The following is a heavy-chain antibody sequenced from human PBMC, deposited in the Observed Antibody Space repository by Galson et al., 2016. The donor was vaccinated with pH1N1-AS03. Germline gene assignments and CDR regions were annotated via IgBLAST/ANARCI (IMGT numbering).Heavy chain of an antibody. CDR1: GVSLNFFS. Sequence: ETLSLTCGVSGVSLNFFSWSWIRQPPGKGLEFIGEINHSGDAKYNPSLQSRVTISVDKSRNQFSLKVNSVSAADTALYYCARQRAELGTHDYWGQGTLFIVSS. CDR3: ARQRAELGTHDY. J-gene: IGHJ4*02. D-gene: IGHD7-27*01. V-gene: IGHV4-34*01. CDR2: INHSGDA.